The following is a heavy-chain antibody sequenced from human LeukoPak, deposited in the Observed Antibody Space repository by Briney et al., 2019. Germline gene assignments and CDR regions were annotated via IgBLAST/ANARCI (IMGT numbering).Heavy chain of an antibody. D-gene: IGHD3-10*01. CDR2: ISSSSSYI. J-gene: IGHJ6*02. CDR1: GFTFSSYS. Sequence: PGGPLRLSCAPSGFTFSSYSMNCVRQAPGKGLEWLSSISSSSSYIYYEDSVEGRFTISRDNAKNSLYLQMISLRAEDTAVYYCARAVVRGYYYGMDVWGQGTTVTVSS. V-gene: IGHV3-21*01. CDR3: ARAVVRGYYYGMDV.